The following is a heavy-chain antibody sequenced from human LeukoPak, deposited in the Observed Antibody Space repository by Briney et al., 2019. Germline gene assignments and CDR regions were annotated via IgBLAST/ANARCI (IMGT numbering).Heavy chain of an antibody. CDR1: GFTFSSYG. CDR2: IWYDGSNK. Sequence: GGSLRLSCAASGFTFSSYGMHWVRQAPGKGLEWVAVIWYDGSNKCYADSVKGRFTISRDNSKNTLYLQMNSLRAEDTAVYYCARGQAKWELPIHDLDYWGQGTLVTVSS. J-gene: IGHJ4*02. CDR3: ARGQAKWELPIHDLDY. D-gene: IGHD1-26*01. V-gene: IGHV3-33*01.